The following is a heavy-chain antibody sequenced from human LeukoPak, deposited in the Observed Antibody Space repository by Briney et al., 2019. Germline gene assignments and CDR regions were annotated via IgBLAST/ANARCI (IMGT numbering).Heavy chain of an antibody. V-gene: IGHV4-39*07. CDR1: GGSIRDTSDY. D-gene: IGHD1-26*01. Sequence: SETLSLICTLSGGSIRDTSDYWGWIRQAPGEGLEWSGSIYYRGNTSYKPSLKSRVTISVDTSKIQFSLKLGSATAAHTAVYYCARDSYSGTYQDAFDIWGQGTMVTVSS. J-gene: IGHJ3*02. CDR2: IYYRGNT. CDR3: ARDSYSGTYQDAFDI.